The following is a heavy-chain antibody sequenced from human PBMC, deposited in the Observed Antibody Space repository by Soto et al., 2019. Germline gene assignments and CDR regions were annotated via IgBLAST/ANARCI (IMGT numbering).Heavy chain of an antibody. J-gene: IGHJ3*02. CDR1: GSSISSYY. Sequence: SETLSLTCTVSGSSISSYYLSWRRQPPGKGLEWIGYIYYSGSTNYNPSLKSRVTISVDTSKNQFSLKLSSVTAADTAVYYCARGKYFDWLGDAFDIWGQGTMVTVSS. D-gene: IGHD3-9*01. CDR2: IYYSGST. V-gene: IGHV4-59*01. CDR3: ARGKYFDWLGDAFDI.